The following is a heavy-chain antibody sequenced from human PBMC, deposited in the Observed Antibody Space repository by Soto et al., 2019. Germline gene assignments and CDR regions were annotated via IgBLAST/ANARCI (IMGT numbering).Heavy chain of an antibody. J-gene: IGHJ4*02. V-gene: IGHV3-30-3*01. D-gene: IGHD6-19*01. Sequence: QVRLVESGGGVVQAGRSLRLSCTASGLTLNSFAIHWVRQAPGKGLEWVSVISEDGGNKYFAESVRGRFLISRDNSKNTVYLQMNSLRLEDTAVYFCARRLTRTVSALGYWGQGTLVSVSS. CDR2: ISEDGGNK. CDR3: ARRLTRTVSALGY. CDR1: GLTLNSFA.